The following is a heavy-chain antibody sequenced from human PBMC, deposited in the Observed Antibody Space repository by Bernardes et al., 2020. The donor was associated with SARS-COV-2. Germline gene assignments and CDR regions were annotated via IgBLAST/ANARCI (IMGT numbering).Heavy chain of an antibody. CDR1: GGSFSGYY. J-gene: IGHJ4*02. D-gene: IGHD2-2*01. CDR3: ASYQLLFYYFDY. CDR2: INHSGST. V-gene: IGHV4-34*01. Sequence: SETLSLTCAVYGGSFSGYYWSWIRQPPGKGLEWIGEINHSGSTNYNPSLKSRVTISVDTSKNQFSLKLSSVTAADTAVYYCASYQLLFYYFDYWGQGTLVTVSS.